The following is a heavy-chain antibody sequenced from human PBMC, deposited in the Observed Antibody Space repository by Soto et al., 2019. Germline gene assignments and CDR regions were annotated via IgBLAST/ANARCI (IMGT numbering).Heavy chain of an antibody. Sequence: QVQLVESGGGVVQPGRSLRLSCAASGFTFSSYAMHWVRQAPGKGLEWVAVISYDGSNKYYADSVKGRFTISRDNSKNTLYLQMNSLRAEDTAVYYCARDFIAVRFRSYYGMDVWGQGTTVTVSS. CDR2: ISYDGSNK. CDR1: GFTFSSYA. V-gene: IGHV3-30-3*01. D-gene: IGHD6-6*01. J-gene: IGHJ6*02. CDR3: ARDFIAVRFRSYYGMDV.